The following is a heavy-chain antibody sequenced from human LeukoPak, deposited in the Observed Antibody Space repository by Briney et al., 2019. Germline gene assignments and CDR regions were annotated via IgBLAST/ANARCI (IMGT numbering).Heavy chain of an antibody. CDR2: INHSGST. J-gene: IGHJ4*02. CDR3: ARVPGDGSNFDY. V-gene: IGHV4-34*01. Sequence: SETLSLTCAVYGGSFSGYYWSWIRQPPGKGLEWIGEINHSGSTNYNPSLKSRVTISVDTSKNQFSLKLSSVTAADTAVYYCARVPGDGSNFDYWGQGTLVTVPS. D-gene: IGHD5-24*01. CDR1: GGSFSGYY.